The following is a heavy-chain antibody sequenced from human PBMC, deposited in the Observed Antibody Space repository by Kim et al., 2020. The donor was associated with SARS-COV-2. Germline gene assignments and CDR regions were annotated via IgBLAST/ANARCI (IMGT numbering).Heavy chain of an antibody. CDR3: ARLRYYDSSGCDY. D-gene: IGHD3-22*01. V-gene: IGHV5-51*01. Sequence: YSPSFQGQVTIPPDKSISTAYLQWSSLKASDTAMYYCARLRYYDSSGCDYWGQGTLVTVSS. J-gene: IGHJ4*02.